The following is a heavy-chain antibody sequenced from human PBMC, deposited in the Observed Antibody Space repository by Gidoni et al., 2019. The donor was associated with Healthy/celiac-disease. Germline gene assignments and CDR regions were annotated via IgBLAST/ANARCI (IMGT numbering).Heavy chain of an antibody. J-gene: IGHJ6*02. CDR3: ARVSGYVGPLYYYYYGMDV. Sequence: YYNPSLKSRVTISVDTSKNQFSLKLSSVTAADTAVYYCARVSGYVGPLYYYYYGMDVWGQGTTVTVSS. V-gene: IGHV4-30-2*05. D-gene: IGHD5-12*01.